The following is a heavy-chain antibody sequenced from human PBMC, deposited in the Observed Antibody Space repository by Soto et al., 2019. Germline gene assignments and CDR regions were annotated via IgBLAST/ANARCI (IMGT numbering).Heavy chain of an antibody. J-gene: IGHJ5*02. V-gene: IGHV4-39*02. Sequence: QLQLQESGPGLVKPSETLSLTCTVSGGSISSSTYHWAWIRQPPGKGLEWIASIYYTGTTYYSPSPEGGVTISVDTSRTLFSLKLSSLTAADTAVYYCSREIKSASDHWGQETLVTVSA. CDR3: SREIKSASDH. CDR1: GGSISSSTYH. CDR2: IYYTGTT.